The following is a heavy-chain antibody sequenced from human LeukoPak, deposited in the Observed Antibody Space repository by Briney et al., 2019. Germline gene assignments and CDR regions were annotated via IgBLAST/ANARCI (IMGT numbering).Heavy chain of an antibody. CDR3: VRGGFWSGYPASYYMDV. V-gene: IGHV1-2*02. J-gene: IGHJ6*03. CDR1: GYTFTGDY. D-gene: IGHD3-3*01. CDR2: INPNSRGT. Sequence: ASVRVSCKASGYTFTGDYIHWVRQAPGQGLEYMGWINPNSRGTNYVQKFQGRVTLTRDTSISTAYMGLTRLRSDDTAVYYCVRGGFWSGYPASYYMDVWGTGTTVTVSS.